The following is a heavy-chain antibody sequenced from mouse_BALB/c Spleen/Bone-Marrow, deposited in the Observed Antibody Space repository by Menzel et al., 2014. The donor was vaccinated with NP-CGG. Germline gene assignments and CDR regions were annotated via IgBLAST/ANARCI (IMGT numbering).Heavy chain of an antibody. CDR3: ARFPMDY. V-gene: IGHV7-3*02. Sequence: EVKVEESGGGLVQPGGSPRLSCTTSGFTFTDYYMSWVRQPPGKALEWLAFIRNKAYGYTTEYSASVRGRFTISRDNSQSILYLQMNTLRAEDSATYYCARFPMDYWGQGTSVTVSS. CDR1: GFTFTDYY. J-gene: IGHJ4*01. CDR2: IRNKAYGYTT.